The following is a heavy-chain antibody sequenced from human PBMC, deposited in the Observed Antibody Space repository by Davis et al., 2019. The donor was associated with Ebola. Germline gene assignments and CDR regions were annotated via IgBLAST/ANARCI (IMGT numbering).Heavy chain of an antibody. V-gene: IGHV3-23*01. Sequence: GESLKISCAASGFSFNARWMNWVRQAPGKGLEWVSGISGSGGGTYYADSVKGRFTISRDNSKNTLYLQMNSLRAEDTAIYYCAKDKSVDIPMVNDYWGQGTLVTVSS. D-gene: IGHD5-18*01. CDR3: AKDKSVDIPMVNDY. J-gene: IGHJ4*02. CDR1: GFSFNARW. CDR2: ISGSGGGT.